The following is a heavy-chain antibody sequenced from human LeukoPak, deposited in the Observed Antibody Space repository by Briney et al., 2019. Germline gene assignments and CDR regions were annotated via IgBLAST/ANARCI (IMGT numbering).Heavy chain of an antibody. Sequence: SETLSLTCAVSGGSFSGYYWSWIRQPPGKGLEWIGEINHSGSTNYNPSLKSRVTISVDTSKNQFSLKLSSVTAADTAVYYCARGGGLDTVSNYYYYGMDVWGQGTTVTVSS. CDR1: GGSFSGYY. J-gene: IGHJ6*02. V-gene: IGHV4-34*01. D-gene: IGHD4-17*01. CDR2: INHSGST. CDR3: ARGGGLDTVSNYYYYGMDV.